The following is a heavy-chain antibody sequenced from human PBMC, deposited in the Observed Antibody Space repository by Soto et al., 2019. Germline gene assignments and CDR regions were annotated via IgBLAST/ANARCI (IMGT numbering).Heavy chain of an antibody. CDR1: GYTFTSYA. Sequence: ASVKVSCKASGYTFTSYAIHWVRQAPGQRLEWMGWMNPNSGNTVYAQKFQGRVTMTRNTSISTAYMELSSLRSEDTAVYYCAREARNAFDIWGQGTMVTVSS. J-gene: IGHJ3*02. V-gene: IGHV1-8*02. CDR3: AREARNAFDI. CDR2: MNPNSGNT.